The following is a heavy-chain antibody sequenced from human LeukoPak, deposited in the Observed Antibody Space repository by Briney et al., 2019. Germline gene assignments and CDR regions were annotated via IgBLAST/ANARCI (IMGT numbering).Heavy chain of an antibody. D-gene: IGHD6-6*01. J-gene: IGHJ4*02. CDR3: ARNIYSTSAPFDY. V-gene: IGHV4-30-2*01. CDR1: GGSISSGDYY. Sequence: PSETRSLTCTVSGGSISSGDYYWNWIRQPPGKGLEWIGYIYHSGSTYYNPSLKSRVTISVDRSKNQFSLKLSSVTAADTAVYFCARNIYSTSAPFDYWGQGTLVTVSS. CDR2: IYHSGST.